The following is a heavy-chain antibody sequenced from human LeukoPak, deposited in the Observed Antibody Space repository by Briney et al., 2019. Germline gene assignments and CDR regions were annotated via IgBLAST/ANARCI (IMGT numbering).Heavy chain of an antibody. Sequence: PGGSLRLSCAASGFTFSSYAMSWVRQAPGKGLEWVSAISGSGGSTYYADSVKGRFTISRDNSKNTLYLQMNSLRAEDTAVYYCARDPVGTHRQWPEYFDYWGQGTLVTVSS. D-gene: IGHD6-19*01. CDR1: GFTFSSYA. CDR3: ARDPVGTHRQWPEYFDY. CDR2: ISGSGGST. J-gene: IGHJ4*02. V-gene: IGHV3-23*01.